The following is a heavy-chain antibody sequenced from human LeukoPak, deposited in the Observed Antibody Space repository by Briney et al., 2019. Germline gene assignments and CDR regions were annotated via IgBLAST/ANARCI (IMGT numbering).Heavy chain of an antibody. Sequence: PSETLSLTCTVSGDSMSSFYWDWIRQPAGKGLQWIGRIYTSGVTNYNPSLKSRVTMSVDTSRNQFSLKLNSVTAADTAVYYCARMTRYYYYYYMDVWGKGTTVTVSS. D-gene: IGHD2-21*02. J-gene: IGHJ6*03. CDR3: ARMTRYYYYYYMDV. CDR2: IYTSGVT. V-gene: IGHV4-4*07. CDR1: GDSMSSFY.